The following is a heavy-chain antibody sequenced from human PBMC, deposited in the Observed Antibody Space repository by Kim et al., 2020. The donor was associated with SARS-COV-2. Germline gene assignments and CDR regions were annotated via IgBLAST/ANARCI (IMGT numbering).Heavy chain of an antibody. CDR1: GFTFSSYS. J-gene: IGHJ4*02. CDR2: ISSSSSYI. Sequence: GGSLRLSCAASGFTFSSYSMNWVRQAPGKGLEWVSSISSSSSYIYYADSVKGRFTISRDNAKNSLYLQMNSLRAEDTAVYYCARDLADSSGYYEDYWGQGTLVTVSS. D-gene: IGHD3-22*01. V-gene: IGHV3-21*01. CDR3: ARDLADSSGYYEDY.